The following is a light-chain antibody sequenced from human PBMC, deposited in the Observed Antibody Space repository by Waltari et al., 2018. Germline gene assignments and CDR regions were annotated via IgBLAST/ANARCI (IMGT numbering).Light chain of an antibody. V-gene: IGKV3-20*01. Sequence: EIVLTQSPGTLSLSPGERATLSCRASQTVRTTYLACYQQKPGQAPTLLIDGASSRATGIPDRFSGSGSATDFSLTISSLEPEDFAVYYCQQYDISPLTFGGGTKVEIK. J-gene: IGKJ4*01. CDR3: QQYDISPLT. CDR2: GAS. CDR1: QTVRTTY.